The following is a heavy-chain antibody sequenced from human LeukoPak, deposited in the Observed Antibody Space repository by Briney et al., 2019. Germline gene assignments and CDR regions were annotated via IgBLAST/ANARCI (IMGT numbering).Heavy chain of an antibody. Sequence: TSETLSLTCTVSGGSISSYYWSWIRQPPGKGLEWIGYIYYSGSTNYNPSLKSRVTISVDTSKNQFSLKLSSVTAADTAVYYCARAYSNYPDYWGQGTLVTVSS. D-gene: IGHD4-11*01. J-gene: IGHJ4*02. CDR3: ARAYSNYPDY. CDR2: IYYSGST. V-gene: IGHV4-59*01. CDR1: GGSISSYY.